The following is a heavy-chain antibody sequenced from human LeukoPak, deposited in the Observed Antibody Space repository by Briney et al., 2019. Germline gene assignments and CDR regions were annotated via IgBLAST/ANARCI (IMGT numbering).Heavy chain of an antibody. CDR1: GYTFNTYG. J-gene: IGHJ3*02. CDR2: ISTYNGNT. CDR3: ARALAAAGLDAFDI. Sequence: ASVKVSCKASGYTFNTYGISWVRQAPGQGLEWMGWISTYNGNTNYAQKLQGRVTMTTDTSTSTAYMELRSLRSDDTAVYYCARALAAAGLDAFDIWGQGTMVTVSS. D-gene: IGHD6-13*01. V-gene: IGHV1-18*01.